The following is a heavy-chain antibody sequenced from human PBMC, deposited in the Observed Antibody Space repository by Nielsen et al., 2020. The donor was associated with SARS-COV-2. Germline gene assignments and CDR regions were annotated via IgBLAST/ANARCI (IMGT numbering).Heavy chain of an antibody. CDR1: GYTFTSYG. D-gene: IGHD3-22*01. CDR3: ASGGIRYDSSGYQYYGMDV. Sequence: ASVKVSCKASGYTFTSYGISWVRQAPGQGLEWMGWISAYNGNTNYAQKLQGRVTMTTDTSTSTAYMELSSLRSEDTAVYYCASGGIRYDSSGYQYYGMDVWGQGTTVTVSS. J-gene: IGHJ6*02. V-gene: IGHV1-18*01. CDR2: ISAYNGNT.